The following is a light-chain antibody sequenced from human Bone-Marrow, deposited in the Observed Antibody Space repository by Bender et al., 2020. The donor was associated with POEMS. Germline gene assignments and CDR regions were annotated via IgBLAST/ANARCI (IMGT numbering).Light chain of an antibody. V-gene: IGLV3-21*02. J-gene: IGLJ1*01. CDR1: NIGGES. CDR2: DDT. Sequence: SYVLSQPPSVSVAPGQTARITCVGSNIGGESVHWYQHKPGQAPVVVVYDDTDRPSGIPERFSGSNSGNTATLTISRVEAEDEADYYCQVWDAPGDQSFVFGTGTKVTVL. CDR3: QVWDAPGDQSFV.